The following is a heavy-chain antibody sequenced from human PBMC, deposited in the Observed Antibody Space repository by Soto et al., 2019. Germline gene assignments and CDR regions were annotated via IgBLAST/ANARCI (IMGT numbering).Heavy chain of an antibody. D-gene: IGHD6-19*01. CDR1: GFTFSSYA. V-gene: IGHV3-30-3*01. Sequence: PGGSLRLSCAASGFTFSSYAMHWVRQAPGKGLEWVAVISYDGSNKYYADSVKGRFTISRDNSKNTLYLQMNSLRAEDTAVYYCAREGSSGLYFDYWRQGTLVTVSS. CDR3: AREGSSGLYFDY. CDR2: ISYDGSNK. J-gene: IGHJ4*02.